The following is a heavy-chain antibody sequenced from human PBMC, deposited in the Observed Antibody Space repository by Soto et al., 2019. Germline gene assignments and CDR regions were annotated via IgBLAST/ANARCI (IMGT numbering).Heavy chain of an antibody. CDR1: GLTFSSYA. J-gene: IGHJ6*02. Sequence: ASVKVSCKASGLTFSSYAISWVRQAPGQGLEWMGGIIPIFGTANYAQKFQGRVTITADKSTSTAYMELSSLRSEDTAVYYCARASIAAAVIYYYYYGMDVWGQGTTVTVS. D-gene: IGHD6-13*01. CDR3: ARASIAAAVIYYYYYGMDV. V-gene: IGHV1-69*06. CDR2: IIPIFGTA.